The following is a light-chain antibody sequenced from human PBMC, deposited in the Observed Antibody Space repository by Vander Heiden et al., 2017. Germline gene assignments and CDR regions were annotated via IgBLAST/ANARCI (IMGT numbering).Light chain of an antibody. CDR3: QQNNNWPPVT. J-gene: IGKJ4*01. CDR2: GAS. Sequence: EIVMTQSQATLSVSPGERATLSCRASQSVSSNLAWYQQKPGQAPRLLIYGASTRATGIPARFSGSWYGTDFTLTISSRPSEDFAVYYCQQNNNWPPVTFGGGTKVEIK. V-gene: IGKV3-15*01. CDR1: QSVSSN.